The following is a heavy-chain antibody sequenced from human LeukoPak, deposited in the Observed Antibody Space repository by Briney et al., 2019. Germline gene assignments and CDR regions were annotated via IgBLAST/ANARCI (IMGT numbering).Heavy chain of an antibody. CDR2: IDPSDSYT. V-gene: IGHV5-10-1*01. D-gene: IGHD2-21*02. J-gene: IGHJ4*02. CDR1: GYSFTNYW. CDR3: ARRSVVTSFDY. Sequence: GESLRISCKGSGYSFTNYWINWVRQMPGKGLEWMGRIDPSDSYTDYSPSFQGHVTISADKSFSTAYLQWSSLKASDTAMYYCARRSVVTSFDYWGQGTLVTVSS.